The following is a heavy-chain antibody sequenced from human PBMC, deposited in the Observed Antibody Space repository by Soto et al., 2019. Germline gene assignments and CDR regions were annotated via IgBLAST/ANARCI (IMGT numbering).Heavy chain of an antibody. D-gene: IGHD3-22*01. CDR3: ARPDEGGYSSNHHYYYALDV. CDR2: IIPIFDIT. CDR1: GGTFRSYS. J-gene: IGHJ6*02. V-gene: IGHV1-69*01. Sequence: QVQLVQSGAEVKKPGSSVKVSCKASGGTFRSYSISWVRHAPGQGLEWMGGIIPIFDITNYAQKFQGRVTITADESTSTAYMELSRLGSDDTAVYYCARPDEGGYSSNHHYYYALDVWGQGTTVTV.